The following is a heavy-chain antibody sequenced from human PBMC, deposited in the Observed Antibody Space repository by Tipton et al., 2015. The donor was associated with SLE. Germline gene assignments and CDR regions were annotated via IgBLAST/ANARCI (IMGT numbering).Heavy chain of an antibody. D-gene: IGHD3-3*01. CDR2: TRNKPYIFTT. Sequence: SLRLSCAASGFLVRVNYMSWVRQTPGKGLEWVGRTRNKPYIFTTEYAPPVKGRFTISTDDSKNSLYLQMNSLKTEDTAVYYCARHKGVVYFYHYDGLDVWGHGTTVTVSS. J-gene: IGHJ6*02. CDR1: GFLVRVNY. V-gene: IGHV3-72*01. CDR3: ARHKGVVYFYHYDGLDV.